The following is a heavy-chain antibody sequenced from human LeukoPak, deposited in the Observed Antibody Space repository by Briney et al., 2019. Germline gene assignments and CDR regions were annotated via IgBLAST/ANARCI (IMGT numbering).Heavy chain of an antibody. V-gene: IGHV5-51*01. CDR1: GYSFATYW. CDR2: IYPDDSDT. J-gene: IGHJ3*01. Sequence: GGSLRLSCRGSGYSFATYWIAWVRQMPGKGLEWMGIIYPDDSDTRYSPSFQGQVTISADKSVRTAYLQWSSLKASDTAMYYCARPNITSYYDSRGYDAFDVWGQGTMVTVSS. CDR3: ARPNITSYYDSRGYDAFDV. D-gene: IGHD3-22*01.